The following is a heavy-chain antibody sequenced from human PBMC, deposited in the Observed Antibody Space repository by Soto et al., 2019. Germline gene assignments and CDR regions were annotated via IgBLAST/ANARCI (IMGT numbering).Heavy chain of an antibody. CDR1: GFTFSDYW. CDR2: ISGDGSST. D-gene: IGHD5-12*01. Sequence: GGSLRLSCATSGFTFSDYWIHWVRQPPGKGLVWVSRISGDGSSTAHADSVTGRFTISRDNARNMVILQVNSLRAEDTALYFCARNSGYDLFGYFDDWGQGTLVTVSS. CDR3: ARNSGYDLFGYFDD. J-gene: IGHJ4*02. V-gene: IGHV3-74*03.